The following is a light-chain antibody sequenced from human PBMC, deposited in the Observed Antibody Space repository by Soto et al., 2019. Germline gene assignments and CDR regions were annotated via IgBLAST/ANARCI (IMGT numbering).Light chain of an antibody. CDR1: HSISNN. Sequence: EIVMTQSPATLSVSPGERATLSCRASHSISNNLAWYQQKPGQAPRLLIYGASTRATGIPARFSGSRSGTEFTLTISSLQSDDFAVYSCQHYNGLPLTCGGWTKVEIK. V-gene: IGKV3-15*01. CDR2: GAS. CDR3: QHYNGLPLT. J-gene: IGKJ4*01.